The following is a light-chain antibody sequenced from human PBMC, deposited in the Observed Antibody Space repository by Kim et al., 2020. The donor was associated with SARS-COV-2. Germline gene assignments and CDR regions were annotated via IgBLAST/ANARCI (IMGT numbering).Light chain of an antibody. CDR3: QQSGSSPLT. J-gene: IGKJ4*01. V-gene: IGKV3-20*01. Sequence: LSPWERATLSCRASQSVSSSYLAWYQQKPGQAPRLLIYGASSRATGIPDRFSGSGSGTDFTLTISRLEPEDFAVYYCQQSGSSPLTFGGGTKVEI. CDR1: QSVSSSY. CDR2: GAS.